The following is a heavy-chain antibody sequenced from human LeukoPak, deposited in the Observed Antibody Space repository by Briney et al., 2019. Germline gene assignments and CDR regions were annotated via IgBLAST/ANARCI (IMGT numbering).Heavy chain of an antibody. Sequence: GGSLRLSCAASGFTFDNYAIHWVRQAPGKGLEWVSLISADGRSTYYAGSVKGRFTISRDNSKNSLYLQMRSLRTEDTALYYCAKDSGWQLLRAEYFQHWGQGTLVTVSS. CDR3: AKDSGWQLLRAEYFQH. CDR1: GFTFDNYA. D-gene: IGHD2-15*01. CDR2: ISADGRST. V-gene: IGHV3-43*02. J-gene: IGHJ1*01.